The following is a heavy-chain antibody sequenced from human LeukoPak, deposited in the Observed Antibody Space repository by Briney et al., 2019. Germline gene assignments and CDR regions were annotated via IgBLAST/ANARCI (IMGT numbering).Heavy chain of an antibody. D-gene: IGHD6-19*01. CDR2: IKEDGSDK. CDR1: GFTFSNYW. CDR3: ARNSGWFRFDY. J-gene: IGHJ4*02. V-gene: IGHV3-7*03. Sequence: GGSLRLSCAASGFTFSNYWMDWVRQSPGKGLEWVANIKEDGSDKYYVDSVKGRFTISRDNAKNSLYLQMNSMRAEDTAVYYCARNSGWFRFDYWGQGTLVTVSS.